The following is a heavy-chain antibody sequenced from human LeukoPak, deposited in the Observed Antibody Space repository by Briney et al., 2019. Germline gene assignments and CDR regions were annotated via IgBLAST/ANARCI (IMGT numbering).Heavy chain of an antibody. Sequence: ASVKVSCKASGYTFTGYYMHWVRQAPGQGLEWMGRINPNSGGTNYAQKFQGRVAMTRDTSISTAYMELRSLRSDDTAVYYCARGLDGGNSNFDYWGQGTLVTVSS. V-gene: IGHV1-2*06. CDR3: ARGLDGGNSNFDY. CDR1: GYTFTGYY. D-gene: IGHD4-23*01. CDR2: INPNSGGT. J-gene: IGHJ4*02.